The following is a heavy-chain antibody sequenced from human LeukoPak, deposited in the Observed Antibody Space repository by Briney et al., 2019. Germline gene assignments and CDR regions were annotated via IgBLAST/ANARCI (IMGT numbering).Heavy chain of an antibody. V-gene: IGHV3-30*03. D-gene: IGHD5-12*01. J-gene: IGHJ4*02. CDR3: ARDPRRYSGYEIDY. CDR2: ISYDGSNK. Sequence: GGSLRLSCAVSGFTFSGFWMSWSRQAPGKGLEWVAVISYDGSNKYYADSVKGRFTISRDNSKNTLYLQMNSLRAEDTAVYYCARDPRRYSGYEIDYWGQGTLVTVSS. CDR1: GFTFSGFW.